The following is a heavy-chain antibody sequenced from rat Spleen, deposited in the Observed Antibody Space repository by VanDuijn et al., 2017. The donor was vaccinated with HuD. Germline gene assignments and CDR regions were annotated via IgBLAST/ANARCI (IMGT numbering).Heavy chain of an antibody. D-gene: IGHD1-12*02. Sequence: EVQLVESGGGLVQPGRSLKLSCTASGFTFSDYAMAWVRQAPKKDLEWVATITSGGSNTYYPDSVKGRFTISRDNAKSTLFLQMGSLRSEDTATYYCTTDTFYDGTYYPGGFDYWGQGVMVTVSS. CDR1: GFTFSDYA. CDR3: TTDTFYDGTYYPGGFDY. J-gene: IGHJ2*01. CDR2: ITSGGSNT. V-gene: IGHV5-17*01.